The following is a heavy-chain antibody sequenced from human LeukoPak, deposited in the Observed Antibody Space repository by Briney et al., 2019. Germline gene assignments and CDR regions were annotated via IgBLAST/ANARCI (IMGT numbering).Heavy chain of an antibody. J-gene: IGHJ4*02. V-gene: IGHV3-11*04. D-gene: IGHD3-16*02. Sequence: GGSLRLSCAASGFTFSDYYMSWIRQAPGKGLEWVSYISSSGSTIYYADSVKGRFTISRDNAKNSLYLQMNSLRAEDTAVYYCARDKDWTYYDYVWGSYRYTGSLDYWGQGTLVTVSS. CDR1: GFTFSDYY. CDR2: ISSSGSTI. CDR3: ARDKDWTYYDYVWGSYRYTGSLDY.